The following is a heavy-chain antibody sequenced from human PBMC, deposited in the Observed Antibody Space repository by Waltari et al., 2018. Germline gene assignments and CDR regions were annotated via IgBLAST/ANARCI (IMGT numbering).Heavy chain of an antibody. V-gene: IGHV3-30*18. D-gene: IGHD6-6*01. CDR2: ISYDGSNK. Sequence: RQAPGKGLEWVAVISYDGSNKYYADSVKGRFTISRDNSKNTLYLQMNSLRAEDTAVYYCAKVLIAARHYYYYYMDVWGKGTTVTVSS. CDR3: AKVLIAARHYYYYYMDV. J-gene: IGHJ6*03.